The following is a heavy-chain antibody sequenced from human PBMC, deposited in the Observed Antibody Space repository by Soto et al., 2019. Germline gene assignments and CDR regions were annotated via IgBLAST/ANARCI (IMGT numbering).Heavy chain of an antibody. D-gene: IGHD3-16*02. V-gene: IGHV4-31*03. CDR2: IFHNGNT. Sequence: QVQLQESGPGLVKPSQTLSLTCTVSGDSISSGGYYWSWIRQHPGKGLEWIAYIFHNGNTYYNPSLKSRLIIPVDTSKNQFTLNRSSLSAADTAVYYCARASTTSYAYSWGSYRSDWFAPWGQGTLVTVS. CDR3: ARASTTSYAYSWGSYRSDWFAP. J-gene: IGHJ5*02. CDR1: GDSISSGGYY.